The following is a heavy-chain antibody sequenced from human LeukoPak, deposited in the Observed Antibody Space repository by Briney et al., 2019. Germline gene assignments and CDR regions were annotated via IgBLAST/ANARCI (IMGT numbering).Heavy chain of an antibody. CDR1: GGSFSGYY. CDR3: ARGVLLWFGELSPRYWFDP. D-gene: IGHD3-10*01. V-gene: IGHV4-34*01. J-gene: IGHJ5*02. CDR2: INHRGST. Sequence: PSETLSLTCAVYGGSFSGYYWSWIRQPPGKGLERIGEINHRGSTNYNPSLKSRVTISVDTSKNQFSLKLSSVTAADTAVYYCARGVLLWFGELSPRYWFDPWGQGTLVTVSS.